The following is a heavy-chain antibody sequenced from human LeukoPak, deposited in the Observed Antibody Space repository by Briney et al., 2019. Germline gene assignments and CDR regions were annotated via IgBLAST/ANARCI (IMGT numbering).Heavy chain of an antibody. CDR1: GFTFSSYA. CDR2: ISGSGDNT. Sequence: HPGGSLRLSCAASGFTFSSYAMSWVRQAPGKGLEWVSVISGSGDNTYYADSVKGRLTISRDNSKNTLYLQMNSLRGEDTAVYYCAQKPGPSNPPGGYWGQGTLVTVSS. V-gene: IGHV3-23*01. D-gene: IGHD4-11*01. CDR3: AQKPGPSNPPGGY. J-gene: IGHJ4*02.